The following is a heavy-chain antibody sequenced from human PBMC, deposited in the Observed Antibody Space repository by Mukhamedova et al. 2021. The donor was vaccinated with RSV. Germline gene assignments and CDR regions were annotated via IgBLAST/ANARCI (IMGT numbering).Heavy chain of an antibody. CDR3: AKDIGGRNYGYFDN. D-gene: IGHD1-7*01. J-gene: IGHJ4*02. Sequence: TISRDNSKNTLYLQMNSLRTEDTAVYYCAKDIGGRNYGYFDNWGQGTLVTVSS. V-gene: IGHV3-30*02.